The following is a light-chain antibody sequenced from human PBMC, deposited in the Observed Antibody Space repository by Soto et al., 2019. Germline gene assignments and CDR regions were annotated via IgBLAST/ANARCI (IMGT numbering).Light chain of an antibody. CDR2: GAS. V-gene: IGKV3-20*01. CDR3: QHYGRSPS. CDR1: QSVGSAY. Sequence: EIVLTQSPGTLSLSPGERATLSCRASQSVGSAYVGWYQQKPGQAPRLLIFGASRGATGIPDRFSGSGSVTNFTLTINKVEPEDSAVYYCQHYGRSPSFGRGTKVDIK. J-gene: IGKJ1*01.